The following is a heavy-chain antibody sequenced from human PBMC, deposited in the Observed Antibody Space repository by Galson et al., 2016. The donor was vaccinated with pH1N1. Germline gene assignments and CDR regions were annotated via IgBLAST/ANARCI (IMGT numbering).Heavy chain of an antibody. CDR3: ARERLMTTVTTSTFGDGYYFDY. V-gene: IGHV3-30*04. J-gene: IGHJ4*02. CDR2: ISYDGSNK. Sequence: SLRLSCAASGFTFSGYAIHWVRQAPGKGLEWVAVISYDGSNKYYADSVKGRFTISRDNSKNTLYLQMNSLRGEDTAVYYCARERLMTTVTTSTFGDGYYFDYWGQGTLVTVSS. CDR1: GFTFSGYA. D-gene: IGHD4-17*01.